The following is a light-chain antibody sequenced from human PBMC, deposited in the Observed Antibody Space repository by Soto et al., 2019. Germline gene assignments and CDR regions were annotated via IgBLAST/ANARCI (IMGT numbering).Light chain of an antibody. CDR2: GAS. V-gene: IGKV1-12*01. Sequence: DIQMTQSPSPVSASVGDRLTIICRASRDISNSLAWYQQTPGKAPKLLLRGASSLHRGVPSRFSGGGAGTEFTLTISSLQPEDFATYYCQQTSALPRTFGQGTKVDVK. CDR1: RDISNS. CDR3: QQTSALPRT. J-gene: IGKJ1*01.